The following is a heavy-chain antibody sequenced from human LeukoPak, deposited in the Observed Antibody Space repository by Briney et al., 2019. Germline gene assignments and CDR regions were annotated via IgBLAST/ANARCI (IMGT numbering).Heavy chain of an antibody. CDR3: ARDGSSVAGAPLSLFDY. J-gene: IGHJ4*02. V-gene: IGHV1-46*01. Sequence: ASVKVSCKASGYIFTSYFMHWVRQAPGQGLEWMGLINPSGGSTRYAQKFQGRVTMTRDMSTSTVYMELSSLRSEDTAVYYCARDGSSVAGAPLSLFDYWGQGTLVTVSS. CDR1: GYIFTSYF. D-gene: IGHD6-19*01. CDR2: INPSGGST.